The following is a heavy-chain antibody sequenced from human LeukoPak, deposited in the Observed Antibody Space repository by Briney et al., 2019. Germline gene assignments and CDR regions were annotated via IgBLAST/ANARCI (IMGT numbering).Heavy chain of an antibody. CDR3: ARGLRRYSKAFPFDY. Sequence: SETLSLTCAVYGGSFSGYYWSWIRQPPGKGLEWIGGINHSGNTIYNPSLKSRVTISVDTSKNQFSLRLSSVTAADTTVYYCARGLRRYSKAFPFDYWGQGTLVTVSS. J-gene: IGHJ4*02. V-gene: IGHV4-34*01. CDR1: GGSFSGYY. CDR2: INHSGNT. D-gene: IGHD5-18*01.